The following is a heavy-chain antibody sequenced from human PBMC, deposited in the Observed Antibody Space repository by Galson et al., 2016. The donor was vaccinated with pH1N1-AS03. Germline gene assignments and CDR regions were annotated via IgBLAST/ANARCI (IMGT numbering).Heavy chain of an antibody. J-gene: IGHJ6*02. CDR3: ARVGVLSDRAFNYYGMDV. V-gene: IGHV1-69*13. CDR1: GGTFSTYG. D-gene: IGHD2-15*01. CDR2: IITIFGTT. Sequence: SVKVSCKASGGTFSTYGISWVRQATGQGLEWMGGIITIFGTTNYAQKFQGRVTITADESTSTAYLDMSSLSSEDTAVYYCARVGVLSDRAFNYYGMDVWGQGTTVSVSS.